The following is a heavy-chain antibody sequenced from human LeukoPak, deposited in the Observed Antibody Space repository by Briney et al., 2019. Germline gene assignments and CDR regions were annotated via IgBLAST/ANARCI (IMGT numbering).Heavy chain of an antibody. D-gene: IGHD6-19*01. CDR3: TRLDSSGWHRRFDY. J-gene: IGHJ4*02. Sequence: GGSLRLSCAASGFTFSGSAMPWVRQASGKGLEWVGRIRSKANSYATAYAASVKGRFTISRDDSKNTAYLQMNSLKTEDTAVYYCTRLDSSGWHRRFDYWGQGTLVTVSS. CDR1: GFTFSGSA. V-gene: IGHV3-73*01. CDR2: IRSKANSYAT.